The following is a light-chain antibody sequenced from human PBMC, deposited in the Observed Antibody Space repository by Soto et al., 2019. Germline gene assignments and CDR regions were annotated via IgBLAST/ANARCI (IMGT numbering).Light chain of an antibody. CDR3: NHYGTSTPYT. CDR2: GAS. V-gene: IGKV3-20*01. CDR1: QSVTSYY. Sequence: EIVLTQSPGTLCLSPGERATLSCRASQSVTSYYLAWYQQKPGQPPKLLIYGASNRATGIPDRFSGSGSGTDFTLTISGLEPEDFAVYFCNHYGTSTPYTFGQGTKVEIK. J-gene: IGKJ2*01.